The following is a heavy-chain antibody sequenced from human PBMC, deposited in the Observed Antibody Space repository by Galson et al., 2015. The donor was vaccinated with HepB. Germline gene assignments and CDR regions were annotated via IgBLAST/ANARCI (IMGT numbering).Heavy chain of an antibody. CDR1: GGPFSSYA. CDR3: ARVRDSSGYEYFQH. Sequence: SVKVSCKASGGPFSSYAISWVRQAPGQGLEWMGGIIPIFGTANYAQKFQGRVTITADESTSTAYMEMSSLRSEDTAVYYCARVRDSSGYEYFQHWGQGTLVTVSS. CDR2: IIPIFGTA. D-gene: IGHD3-22*01. J-gene: IGHJ1*01. V-gene: IGHV1-69*13.